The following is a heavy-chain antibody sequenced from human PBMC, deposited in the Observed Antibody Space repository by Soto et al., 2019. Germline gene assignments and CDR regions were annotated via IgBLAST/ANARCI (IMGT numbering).Heavy chain of an antibody. V-gene: IGHV4-31*03. D-gene: IGHD3-10*01. CDR1: GGSISSGGYY. Sequence: SETLSLTCTVSGGSISSGGYYWSWIRQHPGKGLEWIGYIYYSGSTYYNPSLKSRVTISVDTSKNQFSLKLSSVTAADTAVYYCARCGSGSDWPFDYWGQGTLVTVSS. CDR3: ARCGSGSDWPFDY. CDR2: IYYSGST. J-gene: IGHJ4*02.